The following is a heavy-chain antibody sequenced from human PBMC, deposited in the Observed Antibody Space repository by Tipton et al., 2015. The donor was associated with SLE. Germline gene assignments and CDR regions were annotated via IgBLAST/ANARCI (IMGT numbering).Heavy chain of an antibody. CDR3: ARHRVDYDDVWGSYRYVVY. D-gene: IGHD3-16*02. CDR2: IHYSGST. Sequence: TLSLTCTVSGGSISSYYWSWIRQPPGKGLEWIGYIHYSGSTNYNPSLKSRVTISVDTSKNQFSLKLNSVTAADKAVYYCARHRVDYDDVWGSYRYVVYWGQGNQVSVSS. CDR1: GGSISSYY. J-gene: IGHJ4*02. V-gene: IGHV4-59*01.